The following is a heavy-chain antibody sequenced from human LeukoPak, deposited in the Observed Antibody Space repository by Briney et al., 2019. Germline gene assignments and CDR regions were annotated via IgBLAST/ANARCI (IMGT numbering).Heavy chain of an antibody. CDR2: TYYKSKWYN. J-gene: IGHJ4*02. V-gene: IGHV6-1*01. D-gene: IGHD4-11*01. Sequence: SQTLSLTCVISGDSVSINSASWNWIRQSPSRGLEWLGRTYYKSKWYNDYAVSVKSRITIPPATSKKQFPLQLNSVTPEDTAVYYCARGMRAHSNFPYFDYWGQGSRVTVSS. CDR1: GDSVSINSAS. CDR3: ARGMRAHSNFPYFDY.